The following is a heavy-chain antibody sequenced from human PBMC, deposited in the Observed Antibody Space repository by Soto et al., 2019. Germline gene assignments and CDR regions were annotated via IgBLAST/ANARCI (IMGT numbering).Heavy chain of an antibody. CDR1: GGSFTDYY. V-gene: IGHV4-34*01. CDR3: ARVRARLLSHAFDF. J-gene: IGHJ3*01. CDR2: INHSGST. D-gene: IGHD3-16*02. Sequence: QVQLQQWGAGLLKPSETLSLTCAVYGGSFTDYYWTWIRQPPGKGLEWIGEINHSGSTNYTPSLKIRFTTSLVTSKNQFSLKVNSVTAADTAVYFCARVRARLLSHAFDFWGQGTLVTVSS.